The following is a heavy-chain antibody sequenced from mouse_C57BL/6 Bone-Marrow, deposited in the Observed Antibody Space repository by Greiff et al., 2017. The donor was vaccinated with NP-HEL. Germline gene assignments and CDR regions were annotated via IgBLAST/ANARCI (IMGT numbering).Heavy chain of an antibody. J-gene: IGHJ3*01. CDR1: GYTFTSYW. V-gene: IGHV1-55*01. D-gene: IGHD2-2*01. CDR2: IYPGSGST. Sequence: QVQLKQPGAELVKPGASVKMSCKASGYTFTSYWITWVKQRPGQGLEWIGDIYPGSGSTNYNEKFKSKATLTVDTSSSQAYMQLSSLTSEDSAVYYCARSIYYGYDGAFSPWFAYWGQGTLVTVSA. CDR3: ARSIYYGYDGAFSPWFAY.